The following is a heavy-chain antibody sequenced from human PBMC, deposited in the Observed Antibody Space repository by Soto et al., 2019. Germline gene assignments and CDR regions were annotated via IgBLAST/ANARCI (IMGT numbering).Heavy chain of an antibody. D-gene: IGHD1-26*01. Sequence: QVQLQQSGAGLLKPSETLSLTCDVYGGSFSGYIRTWILQTPGKGLQCIGQINHSGSANYNPSLRSRVTISVHTSNSQFTLELSSLTAADTAVYYCARGLISGSHYSGGWYYFDSWGQGTQVTVSS. J-gene: IGHJ4*02. CDR2: INHSGSA. CDR1: GGSFSGYI. CDR3: ARGLISGSHYSGGWYYFDS. V-gene: IGHV4-34*01.